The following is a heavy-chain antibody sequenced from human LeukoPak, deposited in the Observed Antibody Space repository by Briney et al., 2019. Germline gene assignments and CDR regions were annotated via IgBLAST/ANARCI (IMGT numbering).Heavy chain of an antibody. CDR1: GFTVTSHY. CDR3: AKDLVDYDFWSGYSTDF. D-gene: IGHD3-3*01. Sequence: GGSLRLSCTASGFTVTSHYMSWVRQAPGKGLEWVSIIYGGGSTFYADSVKGRFTISRDNSKNTLFLQMNSLRAEDTAVYYCAKDLVDYDFWSGYSTDFWGQGTLVTVSS. J-gene: IGHJ4*02. V-gene: IGHV3-53*01. CDR2: IYGGGST.